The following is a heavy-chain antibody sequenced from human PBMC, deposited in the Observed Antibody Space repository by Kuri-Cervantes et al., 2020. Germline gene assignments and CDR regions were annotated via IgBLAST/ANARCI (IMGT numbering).Heavy chain of an antibody. V-gene: IGHV3-30*18. CDR1: GFIFSDYA. Sequence: GGSLRLSCAVSGFIFSDYAMHWVRQAPGKGPEWVAVISHDGGNEYYTDSVKGRFTISRDNSKNTLYLQMNSLRAEDTAVYYCAKANGIATNKNWFDPWGQGTLVTVSS. D-gene: IGHD6-13*01. J-gene: IGHJ5*02. CDR2: ISHDGGNE. CDR3: AKANGIATNKNWFDP.